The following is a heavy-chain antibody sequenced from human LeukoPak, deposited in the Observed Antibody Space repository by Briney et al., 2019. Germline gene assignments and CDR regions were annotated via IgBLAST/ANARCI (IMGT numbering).Heavy chain of an antibody. Sequence: GGSLRLSYAASGFTFSNAWMSWVRQAPGKGLEWVGRIKSKTDGGTTDYAAPVKGRFTISRDDSKNTLYLQMNSLKTEDTAVYYCTPAVDYYDSSGSFDYWGQGTLDTVSS. J-gene: IGHJ4*02. D-gene: IGHD3-22*01. CDR2: IKSKTDGGTT. CDR1: GFTFSNAW. V-gene: IGHV3-15*01. CDR3: TPAVDYYDSSGSFDY.